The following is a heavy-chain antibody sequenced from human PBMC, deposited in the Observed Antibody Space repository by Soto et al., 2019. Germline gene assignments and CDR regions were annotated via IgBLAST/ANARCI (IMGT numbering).Heavy chain of an antibody. CDR2: ISSSSSYI. Sequence: GGSLRLSCAASGFTFSSYSMNWVRQAPGKGLEWVSFISSSSSYIYYADSVKGRFTISRDNAKNSLYLQMNSLRAEDTAVYYCARDRGYSSSAFDYWGQGTLVTVSS. J-gene: IGHJ4*02. D-gene: IGHD6-13*01. CDR1: GFTFSSYS. CDR3: ARDRGYSSSAFDY. V-gene: IGHV3-21*01.